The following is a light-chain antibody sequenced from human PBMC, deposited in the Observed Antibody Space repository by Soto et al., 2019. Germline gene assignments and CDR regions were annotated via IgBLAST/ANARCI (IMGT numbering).Light chain of an antibody. Sequence: DIQMTQSPSSLSASVGDRVTITCRASQSISSYLNWYQQKPRKAPKLLIYAASSLQSGVPSRFSGSGSGTDFTLTISSLQPEDFATYYCQQSYSTATFGPGTKVDIK. J-gene: IGKJ3*01. CDR2: AAS. CDR1: QSISSY. V-gene: IGKV1-39*01. CDR3: QQSYSTAT.